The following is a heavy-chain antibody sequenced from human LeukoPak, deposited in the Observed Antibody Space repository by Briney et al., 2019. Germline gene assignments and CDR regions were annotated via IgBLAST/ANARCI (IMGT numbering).Heavy chain of an antibody. Sequence: GGSLRLSCAASGFTFNGYSMSWVRQAPGKGLEWVSGISGSGTTTYYAGAVKGRFTISRDNSKKTLYLQMISLRAEDTALYFCAKFRDVVILPAADAFDLWGQGTMVTVSS. CDR2: ISGSGTTT. V-gene: IGHV3-23*01. J-gene: IGHJ3*01. CDR3: AKFRDVVILPAADAFDL. D-gene: IGHD2-2*01. CDR1: GFTFNGYS.